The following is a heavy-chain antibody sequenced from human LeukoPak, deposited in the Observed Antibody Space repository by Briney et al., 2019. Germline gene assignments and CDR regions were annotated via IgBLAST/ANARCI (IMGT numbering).Heavy chain of an antibody. CDR1: EFTFSSYG. D-gene: IGHD1-14*01. Sequence: GGSLRLSCEASEFTFSSYGMNWVRQAPGKGLEWVAVISYDGRNKYYTDSVKGRFPISRDNSKNTLYLQMNSLRAEDTAVYYCARNFNHFDYWGQGTLVTVSS. CDR2: ISYDGRNK. CDR3: ARNFNHFDY. V-gene: IGHV3-30*03. J-gene: IGHJ4*02.